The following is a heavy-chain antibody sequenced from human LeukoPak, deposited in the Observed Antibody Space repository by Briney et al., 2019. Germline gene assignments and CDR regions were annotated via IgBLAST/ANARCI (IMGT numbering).Heavy chain of an antibody. CDR1: GGTFSSYA. D-gene: IGHD5-24*01. CDR3: ARVVGDGYNWAMGAFDI. CDR2: IIPIFGTA. Sequence: ASVKVSCKASGGTFSSYAISWVRQAPGQGLEWMGGIIPIFGTANYAQKFQGRVTITADESTSIAYMELSSLRSEDTAVYYCARVVGDGYNWAMGAFDIWGQGTMVTVSS. V-gene: IGHV1-69*13. J-gene: IGHJ3*02.